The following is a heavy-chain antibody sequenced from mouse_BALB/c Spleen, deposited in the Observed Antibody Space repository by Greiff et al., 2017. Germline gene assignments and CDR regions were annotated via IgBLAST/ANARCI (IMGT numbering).Heavy chain of an antibody. D-gene: IGHD2-2*01. CDR3: ARDRGYGYDYAMDY. Sequence: QVQLKESGPGLVAPSQSLSITCTVSGFSLTSYGVHWVRQPPGKGLEWLGVIWAGGSTNYNSALMSRLSISKDNSKSQVFLKMNSLQTDDTAMYYGARDRGYGYDYAMDYWGQGTSVTVSS. CDR2: IWAGGST. CDR1: GFSLTSYG. J-gene: IGHJ4*01. V-gene: IGHV2-9*02.